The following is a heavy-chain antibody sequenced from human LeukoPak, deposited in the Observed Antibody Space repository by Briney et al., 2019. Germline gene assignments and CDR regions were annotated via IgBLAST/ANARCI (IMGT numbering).Heavy chain of an antibody. CDR1: GFTFSSYA. J-gene: IGHJ4*02. V-gene: IGHV3-23*01. CDR3: AKTTSGYCGGGSCSNFDY. CDR2: ISGSGGSA. D-gene: IGHD2-15*01. Sequence: QAGGSLRLSCAASGFTFSSYAMSWVRQAPGKGLEWVSAISGSGGSAYYADSVKGRFTISRDNSKNTLYLQMNSLRAEDTAVYYCAKTTSGYCGGGSCSNFDYWGQGTLVTVS.